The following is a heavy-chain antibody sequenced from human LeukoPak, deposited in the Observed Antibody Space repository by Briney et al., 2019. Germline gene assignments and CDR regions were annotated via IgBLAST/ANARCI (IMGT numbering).Heavy chain of an antibody. J-gene: IGHJ4*02. Sequence: GGSLRLSCAASGFTFSSYEMNWVRQAPGKGLEWVSYISSSGSTIYYADSVKGRFTISRDNAKNSLYLQMNSLRAEDTAVYYCARGMVRGVILFDYWGQGTLVTVSS. V-gene: IGHV3-48*03. D-gene: IGHD3-10*01. CDR3: ARGMVRGVILFDY. CDR2: ISSSGSTI. CDR1: GFTFSSYE.